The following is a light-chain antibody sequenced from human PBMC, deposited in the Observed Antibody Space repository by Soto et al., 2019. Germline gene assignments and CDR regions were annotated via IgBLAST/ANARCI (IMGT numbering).Light chain of an antibody. CDR3: QQYDNSSLT. CDR1: QSLRKTY. J-gene: IGKJ4*01. V-gene: IGKV3-20*01. Sequence: EIVLTQSPSTLPLSPGERATLSCRASQSLRKTYLAWYQQKPGQAPRLLMYGVSSRATGTPVRFSGSGSGTDFTLIISRLEPEDFAVYYCQQYDNSSLTFGGGTKVE. CDR2: GVS.